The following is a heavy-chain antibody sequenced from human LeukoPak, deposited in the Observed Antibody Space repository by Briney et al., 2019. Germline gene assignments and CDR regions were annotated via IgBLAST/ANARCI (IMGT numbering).Heavy chain of an antibody. CDR2: IYTTGST. CDR3: ARDRGDYGGPDY. D-gene: IGHD4-23*01. J-gene: IGHJ4*02. Sequence: KSSETLSLTCTVSGGSISSYYWSWIRQPAGKGLEWIGRIYTTGSTNYNPSLKSRVTISVGTSKNQFSLKLSSVTASHTAVYYCARDRGDYGGPDYWGRGTLVTVSS. CDR1: GGSISSYY. V-gene: IGHV4-4*07.